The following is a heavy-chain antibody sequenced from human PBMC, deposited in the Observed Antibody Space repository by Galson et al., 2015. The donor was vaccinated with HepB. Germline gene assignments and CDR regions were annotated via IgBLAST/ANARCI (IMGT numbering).Heavy chain of an antibody. CDR3: TRDLEARFGELLSVFDY. Sequence: SLRLSCAASGFTFGDYAMSWFRQAPGKGLEWVGFIRSKAYGGTTEYAASVKGRFTISRDDSKSIAYLQMNSLKTEDTAVYYCTRDLEARFGELLSVFDYWGQGTLVTVSS. J-gene: IGHJ4*02. D-gene: IGHD3-10*01. CDR2: IRSKAYGGTT. CDR1: GFTFGDYA. V-gene: IGHV3-49*03.